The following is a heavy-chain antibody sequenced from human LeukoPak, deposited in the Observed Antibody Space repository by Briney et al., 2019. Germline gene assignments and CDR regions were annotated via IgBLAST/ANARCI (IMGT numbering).Heavy chain of an antibody. CDR3: ARVIMGCSSTSCYTDYYYYYMDV. D-gene: IGHD2-2*02. J-gene: IGHJ6*03. CDR2: IIPIFGTA. V-gene: IGHV1-69*05. Sequence: SVKVSCKASGGTFSRYAISWVRQAPGQGLEWMGGIIPIFGTANYAQKFQGRVTITTDESTSTAYMELSSLRSEDTAVYYCARVIMGCSSTSCYTDYYYYYMDVWGKGTTVTVSS. CDR1: GGTFSRYA.